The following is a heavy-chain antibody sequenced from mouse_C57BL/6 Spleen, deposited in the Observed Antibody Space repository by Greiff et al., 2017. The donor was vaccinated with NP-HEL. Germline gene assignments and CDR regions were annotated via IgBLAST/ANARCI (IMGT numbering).Heavy chain of an antibody. D-gene: IGHD1-1*01. Sequence: VQLVESGAELVRPGASVKLSCKASGYTFTDYYINWVKQRPGQGLEWIARIYPGSGNTYYNEKFKGKATLTAEKSSSTAYMQLSSLTSEDSAVYFCARTTTDWYFDVWGTGTTVTVSS. CDR2: IYPGSGNT. CDR3: ARTTTDWYFDV. V-gene: IGHV1-76*01. J-gene: IGHJ1*03. CDR1: GYTFTDYY.